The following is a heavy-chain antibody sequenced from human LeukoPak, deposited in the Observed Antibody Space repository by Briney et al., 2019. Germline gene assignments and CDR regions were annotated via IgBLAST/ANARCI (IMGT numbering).Heavy chain of an antibody. CDR3: AREKYSPEAVDY. CDR1: GGSISSSSYY. CDR2: IYYSGST. D-gene: IGHD6-6*01. J-gene: IGHJ4*02. V-gene: IGHV4-39*01. Sequence: KPSETLSLTCSVSGGSISSSSYYWGWIRQPPGKGLEWIGSIYYSGSTYYNPSLKSRVTISVDTSKNQFSLKVSSVTAADTAVYYCAREKYSPEAVDYWGQGSLVTVSS.